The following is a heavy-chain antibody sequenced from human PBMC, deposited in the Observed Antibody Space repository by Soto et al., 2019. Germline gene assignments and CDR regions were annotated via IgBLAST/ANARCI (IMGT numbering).Heavy chain of an antibody. D-gene: IGHD3-10*01. J-gene: IGHJ4*02. CDR3: ASGWFGEFVSQFDH. V-gene: IGHV1-18*01. Sequence: QVQLVQSGAEVKKPGASVKVSCKRSGYTFTSYGITSVQQAPGQGLEWMGWISAYNGNTNYAQKFQDRVTMTTDTSTSTSYMELRSLGSDDPAVYYFASGWFGEFVSQFDHWGQGSLVTVSS. CDR2: ISAYNGNT. CDR1: GYTFTSYG.